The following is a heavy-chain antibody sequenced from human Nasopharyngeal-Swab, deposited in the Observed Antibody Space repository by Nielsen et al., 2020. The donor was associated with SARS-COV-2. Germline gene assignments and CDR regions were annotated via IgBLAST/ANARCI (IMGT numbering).Heavy chain of an antibody. D-gene: IGHD6-19*01. V-gene: IGHV1-3*01. CDR3: ARVKGRQWLVLGYFDY. CDR2: INAGNGNT. CDR1: GYTFTSYA. J-gene: IGHJ4*02. Sequence: ASVKVSCKASGYTFTSYAMHWVRQAPGQRLEWMGWINAGNGNTKYSQKFQGRVTITRDTSASTAYMELSSLRSEDTAVYYCARVKGRQWLVLGYFDYWGQGTLVTVSS.